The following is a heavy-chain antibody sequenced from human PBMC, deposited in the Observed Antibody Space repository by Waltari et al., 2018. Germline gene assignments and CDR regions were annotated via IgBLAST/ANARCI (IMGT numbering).Heavy chain of an antibody. D-gene: IGHD1-26*01. CDR1: GFTFSSYA. J-gene: IGHJ4*02. V-gene: IGHV3-30-3*01. Sequence: QVQLVESGGGVVQPGRSLRLSCAASGFTFSSYAMHWVRQAPGKGLEWVAVISYDGSNKYYADSVKGRFTISRDNSKNTLYLQMNSLRAEDTAVYYCAREVQWEQFFDYWGQGTLVTVSS. CDR3: AREVQWEQFFDY. CDR2: ISYDGSNK.